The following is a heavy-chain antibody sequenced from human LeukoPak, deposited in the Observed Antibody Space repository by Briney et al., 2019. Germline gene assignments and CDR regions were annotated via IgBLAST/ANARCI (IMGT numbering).Heavy chain of an antibody. J-gene: IGHJ3*02. D-gene: IGHD3-16*01. V-gene: IGHV1-58*02. CDR2: IVVGSGNT. CDR1: GFTLTSSA. Sequence: ASVKVSCKASGFTLTSSAMQWVRQARGQRLEWIGWIVVGSGNTNYAQKFQERVTIARDMSTSTAYMELSSLRSEDTAVYYCAAAVWDNDAFDIWGQGTMVTVSS. CDR3: AAAVWDNDAFDI.